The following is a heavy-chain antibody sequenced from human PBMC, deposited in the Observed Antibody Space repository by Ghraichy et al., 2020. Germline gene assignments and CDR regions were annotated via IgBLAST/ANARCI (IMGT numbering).Heavy chain of an antibody. CDR1: GGSISSSNW. V-gene: IGHV4-4*02. CDR2: IYHSGST. J-gene: IGHJ4*02. D-gene: IGHD2-2*01. CDR3: ARATQLRDCSSTSCYVVDYFDY. Sequence: SETLSLTCAVSGGSISSSNWWSWVRQPPGKGLEWIGEIYHSGSTNYNTSLKSRVTISVDKSKNQFSLKLSSVTAADTAVYYCARATQLRDCSSTSCYVVDYFDYWGQGTLVTVSS.